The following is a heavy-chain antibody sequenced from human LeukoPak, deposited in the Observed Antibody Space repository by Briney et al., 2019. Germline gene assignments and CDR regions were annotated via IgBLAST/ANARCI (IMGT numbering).Heavy chain of an antibody. V-gene: IGHV4-34*01. CDR3: AGRILWFGELSVGNLPFDY. D-gene: IGHD3-10*01. CDR1: GGSFSGYY. J-gene: IGHJ4*02. Sequence: PSETLSLTCSVYGGSFSGYYWSWIRQPPGKGLELIGEINHNGSTNYNPSLKSRVTISVDTSKNQFSLKLSSVTAADTAAYYCAGRILWFGELSVGNLPFDYWGQGTLVTVSS. CDR2: INHNGST.